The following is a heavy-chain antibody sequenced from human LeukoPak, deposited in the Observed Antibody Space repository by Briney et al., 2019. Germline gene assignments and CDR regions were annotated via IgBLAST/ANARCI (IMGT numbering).Heavy chain of an antibody. CDR2: VYSDGTT. V-gene: IGHV3-66*02. CDR1: GFSVSSDY. J-gene: IGHJ4*02. Sequence: GGSLRLSCAASGFSVSSDYMSWVRQAPGKGLEWVSIVYSDGTTYYADSVKGRFSVSRDISKNTMNVQMNGLRPEDTAVYYCARVNHAGGFYYWGQGALVTVSS. CDR3: ARVNHAGGFYY. D-gene: IGHD1-14*01.